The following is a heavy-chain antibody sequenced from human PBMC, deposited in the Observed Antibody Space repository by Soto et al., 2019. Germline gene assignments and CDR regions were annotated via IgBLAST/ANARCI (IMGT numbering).Heavy chain of an antibody. CDR2: ISYDGSSK. D-gene: IGHD3-22*01. CDR1: GFSFSSYG. CDR3: AKGRIARHSNGYYYLDY. J-gene: IGHJ4*02. V-gene: IGHV3-30*18. Sequence: PGGSLRLSCAASGFSFSSYGMHWVRQAPGKGLEWVAVISYDGSSKYYADSVKGRFTISRDNSKNTLYLQTNSLRAEDTAVYYCAKGRIARHSNGYYYLDYWGQGTLVTVSS.